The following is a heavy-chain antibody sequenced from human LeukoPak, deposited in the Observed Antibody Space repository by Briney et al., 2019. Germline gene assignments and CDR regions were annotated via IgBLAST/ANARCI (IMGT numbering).Heavy chain of an antibody. Sequence: SETLSLTCAVYGGSFSGYYWSWIRQPPGKGLEWIGEINHSGSTNYNPSLKSRVTISVDTSKNQFSLKLSSVTAADTAVYYCARERRERYSSSPDDYWGQGTLVTVSS. CDR1: GGSFSGYY. CDR2: INHSGST. D-gene: IGHD6-13*01. CDR3: ARERRERYSSSPDDY. V-gene: IGHV4-34*01. J-gene: IGHJ4*02.